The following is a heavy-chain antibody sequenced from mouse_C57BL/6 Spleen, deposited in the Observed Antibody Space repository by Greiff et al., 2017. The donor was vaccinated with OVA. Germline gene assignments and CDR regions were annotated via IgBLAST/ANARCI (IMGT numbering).Heavy chain of an antibody. CDR3: ARDEDYYGSSWAWCAY. V-gene: IGHV1-62-2*01. Sequence: QVQLKQSGAELVKPGASVKLSCKASGYTFTEYTIHCVKQRSGQCLEWIGWFYPGSGSFKYNENFKDKATLTADKSSRTGYMEISRLTSEDSAVYFCARDEDYYGSSWAWCAYWGQGTLVTVSA. CDR2: FYPGSGSF. D-gene: IGHD1-1*01. J-gene: IGHJ3*01. CDR1: GYTFTEYT.